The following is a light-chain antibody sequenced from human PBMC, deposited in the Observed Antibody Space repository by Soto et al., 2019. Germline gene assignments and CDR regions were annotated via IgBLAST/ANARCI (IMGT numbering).Light chain of an antibody. Sequence: EIVLTQSPGTLSLSPGDRGTLSCRASQSVGTYLAWYQQKPGQAPRLLIYGASSRATGIPDRFSGSGSGTDFTLTISRLEPEDFAVYYCQQYVSTPLTFGGGAKVEIK. CDR1: QSVGTY. V-gene: IGKV3-20*01. CDR3: QQYVSTPLT. J-gene: IGKJ4*01. CDR2: GAS.